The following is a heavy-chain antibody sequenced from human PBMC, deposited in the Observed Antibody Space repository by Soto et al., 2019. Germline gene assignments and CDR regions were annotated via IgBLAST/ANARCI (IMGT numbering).Heavy chain of an antibody. Sequence: ASVKVSCKASGGTFSSYAISWVRQAPGQGLEWMGGIIPIFGTANYAQKFQGRVTITADESTSTAYMELSSLRSEDTAVYYCARRGSYYYYSGMDVWGQGTTVTVSS. CDR1: GGTFSSYA. CDR2: IIPIFGTA. J-gene: IGHJ6*02. V-gene: IGHV1-69*13. CDR3: ARRGSYYYYSGMDV. D-gene: IGHD1-26*01.